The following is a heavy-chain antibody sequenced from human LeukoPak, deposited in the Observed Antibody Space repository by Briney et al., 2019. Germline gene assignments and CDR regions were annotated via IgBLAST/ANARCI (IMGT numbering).Heavy chain of an antibody. CDR2: ISSRGTNI. CDR1: GFTFSTYA. CDR3: TTEIPYYYDSSGLDY. Sequence: GGSLRLSCAASGFTFSTYAMSWVRQAPGKGLEWVSYISSRGTNIYYADSVKGRFTISRDNAKNSLYLQMNSLRAEDTAVYYCTTEIPYYYDSSGLDYWGQGTLVTVSS. J-gene: IGHJ4*02. D-gene: IGHD3-22*01. V-gene: IGHV3-11*01.